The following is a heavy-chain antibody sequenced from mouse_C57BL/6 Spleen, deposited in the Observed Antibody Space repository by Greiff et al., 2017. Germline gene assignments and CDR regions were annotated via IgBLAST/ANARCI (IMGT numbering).Heavy chain of an antibody. D-gene: IGHD1-1*01. J-gene: IGHJ1*03. CDR3: AREGYYGSWYFDV. Sequence: QVQLQQPGAELVKPGASVKLSCKASGYTFTSYWMHWVKQRPGQGLAWIGMIHPNSGSTNYNEKFKSKATLTVDKSSSTAYMQLSSLTSEDSAVYYCAREGYYGSWYFDVWGTGTTVTVSS. V-gene: IGHV1-64*01. CDR1: GYTFTSYW. CDR2: IHPNSGST.